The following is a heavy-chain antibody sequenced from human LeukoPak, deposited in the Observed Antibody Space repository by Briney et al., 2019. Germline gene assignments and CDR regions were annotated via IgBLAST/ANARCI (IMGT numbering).Heavy chain of an antibody. D-gene: IGHD3-22*01. J-gene: IGHJ3*02. CDR3: ARGYDPYAFDI. V-gene: IGHV4-61*08. CDR2: ISYTGST. CDR1: GGSISSGDYY. Sequence: PSETLSLACTVSGGSISSGDYYWSWIRQPPGKGLEWIGYISYTGSTNYKPSLKSRVTISVDTSKNQFSLKLSSVTAADTAVYYCARGYDPYAFDIWGQGTMVTVSS.